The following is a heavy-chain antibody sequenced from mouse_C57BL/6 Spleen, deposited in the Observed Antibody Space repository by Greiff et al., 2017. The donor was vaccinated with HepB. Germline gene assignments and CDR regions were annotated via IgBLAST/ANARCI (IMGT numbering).Heavy chain of an antibody. CDR1: GFNIKDYY. D-gene: IGHD1-1*01. CDR2: IDPEDGET. CDR3: ARKLIYGSSSQGFDV. V-gene: IGHV14-2*01. Sequence: DVKLVESGAELVKPGASVKLSCTASGFNIKDYYMHWVKQRTEQGLEWIGRIDPEDGETKYAPKFQGKATITADTSSNTAYLQLSSLTSEDTAVYYCARKLIYGSSSQGFDVWGTGTTVTVSS. J-gene: IGHJ1*03.